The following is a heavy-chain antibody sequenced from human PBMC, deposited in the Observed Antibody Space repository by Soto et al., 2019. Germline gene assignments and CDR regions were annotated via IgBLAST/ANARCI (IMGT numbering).Heavy chain of an antibody. CDR1: GDNFKKNV. CDR3: ARGPFRPSAMDV. CDR2: TIPALGKT. D-gene: IGHD3-10*01. V-gene: IGHV1-69*10. J-gene: IGHJ6*02. Sequence: SVKVSCKTSGDNFKKNVFTCVLQAPGQGLEWMGGTIPALGKTHYIEKFQGRVTITVDDATRTVYMEVRDLTSEDTAIYYCARGPFRPSAMDVWGQGTTVTVSS.